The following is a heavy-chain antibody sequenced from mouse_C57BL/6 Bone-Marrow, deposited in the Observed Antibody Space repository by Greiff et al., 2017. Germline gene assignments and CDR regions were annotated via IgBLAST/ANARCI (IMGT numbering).Heavy chain of an antibody. V-gene: IGHV1-69*01. D-gene: IGHD1-1*01. J-gene: IGHJ2*01. CDR3: ARDGYYYSSRPDY. Sequence: QVQLQQPGAELVMPGASVKLSCKASGYTFTSYWMHWVKQTPGQGLEWIGEIDPSDSYTNYNQKFKGNSTLTVDKSSSTAYMQLSSLTSEDAAVYYCARDGYYYSSRPDYWGQGTTLTVSS. CDR1: GYTFTSYW. CDR2: IDPSDSYT.